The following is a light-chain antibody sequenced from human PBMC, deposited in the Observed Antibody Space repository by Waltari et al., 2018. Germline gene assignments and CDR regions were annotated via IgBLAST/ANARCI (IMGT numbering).Light chain of an antibody. Sequence: CRASQGLTRRTFAWFQQKPGQPPRLLIYGTSTRAAGIPDRFSGSGSGTDFSLTISGLQPEDFATYYCQQYDYWPWTFGQGTRVE. CDR3: QQYDYWPWT. V-gene: IGKV3D-15*01. CDR1: QGLTRRT. CDR2: GTS. J-gene: IGKJ1*01.